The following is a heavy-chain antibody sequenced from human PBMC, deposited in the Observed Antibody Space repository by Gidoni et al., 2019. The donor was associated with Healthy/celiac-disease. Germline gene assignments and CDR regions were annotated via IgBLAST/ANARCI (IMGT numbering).Heavy chain of an antibody. CDR1: GFTLSSYA. J-gene: IGHJ4*02. Sequence: EVQLLDAGGGLVQPGGSLRRSCARCGFTLSSYAMGWVRQAPGKGLEWVAACSGSWGSTYYADAVKGRFTISRDNSKNTLYLQMNSLRAEDTAVYYCAKGAQWLVLRYYFDYWGQGTLVTVSS. D-gene: IGHD6-19*01. V-gene: IGHV3-23*01. CDR2: CSGSWGST. CDR3: AKGAQWLVLRYYFDY.